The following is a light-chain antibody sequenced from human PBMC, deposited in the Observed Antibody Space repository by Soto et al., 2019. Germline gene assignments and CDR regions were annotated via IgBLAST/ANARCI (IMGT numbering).Light chain of an antibody. V-gene: IGKV3-20*01. J-gene: IGKJ2*01. CDR3: QSYGTSPHT. CDR2: GAS. CDR1: QSVNSNY. Sequence: EIVLTQSPGTLSLSPGERATLSCRASQSVNSNYLAWYQQKPGQVPRPLIYGASIRAAGVPDRLSGSGSGTFFPLTISLLEPEDYAVYYCQSYGTSPHTFGQGTKLEIK.